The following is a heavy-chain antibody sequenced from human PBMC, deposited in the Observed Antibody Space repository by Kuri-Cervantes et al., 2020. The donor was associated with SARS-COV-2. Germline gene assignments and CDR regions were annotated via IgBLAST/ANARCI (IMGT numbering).Heavy chain of an antibody. CDR1: GFTFSGHW. CDR2: INPDGSYT. J-gene: IGHJ6*02. V-gene: IGHV3-74*01. CDR3: ARESTYYYYGMDV. Sequence: GGSLRLSCAASGFTFSGHWIHWVRQAPGKGLVWVSRINPDGSYTNNADSVKGRLTLSRDNAKNMLFLQMNSLRAEDTAVYYCARESTYYYYGMDVWGQGTTVTVSS.